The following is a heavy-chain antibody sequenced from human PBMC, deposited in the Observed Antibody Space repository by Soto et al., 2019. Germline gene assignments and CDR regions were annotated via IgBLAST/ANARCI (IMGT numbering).Heavy chain of an antibody. Sequence: SVKVSCKASGGTFSSYAISWVRQAPGQGLEWMGGIIPIFGTANYAQKFQGRVTITADESTSTAYMELSSLRSEDTAVYYCAAGDLEYSSSSYYYHYGMDVWGQGTTVTVSS. D-gene: IGHD6-6*01. CDR3: AAGDLEYSSSSYYYHYGMDV. V-gene: IGHV1-69*13. CDR2: IIPIFGTA. J-gene: IGHJ6*02. CDR1: GGTFSSYA.